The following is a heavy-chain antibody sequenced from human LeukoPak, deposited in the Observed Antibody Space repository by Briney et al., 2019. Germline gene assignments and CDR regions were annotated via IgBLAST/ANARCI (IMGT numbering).Heavy chain of an antibody. D-gene: IGHD1-26*01. CDR1: GGSFSGYY. Sequence: SETLSLTCAVYGGSFSGYYWSWIRQPPGKGLEWIGEINHSGSTNYNPSLKSRVTISVDTSKNQFSLKLSSVTPEDTAVYYCARALAPQGGYYFDYWGQGTLVTVSS. J-gene: IGHJ4*02. CDR3: ARALAPQGGYYFDY. V-gene: IGHV4-34*01. CDR2: INHSGST.